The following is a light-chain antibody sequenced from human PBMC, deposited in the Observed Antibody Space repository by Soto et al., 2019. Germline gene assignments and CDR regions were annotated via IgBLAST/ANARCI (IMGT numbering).Light chain of an antibody. Sequence: QSVLTPPPSVSGAPGQRVTISCTGSSSNIGAGYDVHWYQQLPGRAPKLLTYGNTNRPSGVPDRFSASKSGTSASLAITGLQAEDEADYYSLSFVSSLSVVFGGGTKLTVL. CDR3: LSFVSSLSVV. J-gene: IGLJ2*01. CDR1: SSNIGAGYD. V-gene: IGLV1-40*01. CDR2: GNT.